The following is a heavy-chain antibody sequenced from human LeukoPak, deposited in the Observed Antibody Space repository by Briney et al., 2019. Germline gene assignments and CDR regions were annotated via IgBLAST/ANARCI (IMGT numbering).Heavy chain of an antibody. Sequence: GGSLRLSRAASGFTFSTYGMHWVRQAPGKGLEWVAFMRNDGSNKYYADSVRGRFTISRDNSKNTLYLQMNSLRAEDTAVYYCAKANTGGGSNNLGYFHHWGQGTLVTVSS. D-gene: IGHD3-16*01. CDR2: MRNDGSNK. J-gene: IGHJ1*01. CDR1: GFTFSTYG. V-gene: IGHV3-30*02. CDR3: AKANTGGGSNNLGYFHH.